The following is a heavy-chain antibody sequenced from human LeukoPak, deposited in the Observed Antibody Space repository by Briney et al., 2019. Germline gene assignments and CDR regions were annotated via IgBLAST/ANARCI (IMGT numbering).Heavy chain of an antibody. J-gene: IGHJ6*03. CDR2: ISYTGST. D-gene: IGHD6-13*01. Sequence: SETLSLTCSVSGGSITNYYWSWIRQPPGKEVEWIGDISYTGSTNYNPSLRSRVTISLDTSQNQFSLKLSSVTAADTAMYYCARLCSSSWYRCMDVWGKGTTVTISS. CDR1: GGSITNYY. CDR3: ARLCSSSWYRCMDV. V-gene: IGHV4-59*12.